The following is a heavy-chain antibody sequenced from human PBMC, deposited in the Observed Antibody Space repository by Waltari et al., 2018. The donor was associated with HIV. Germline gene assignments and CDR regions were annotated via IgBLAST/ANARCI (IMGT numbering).Heavy chain of an antibody. D-gene: IGHD5-18*01. CDR1: GFPFGAYA. V-gene: IGHV3-49*03. CDR3: SRSRGYSYGYADY. CDR2: IRSKTYGGTT. J-gene: IGHJ4*02. Sequence: EVQLVESGGGLVQSGRSLSLSGTASGFPFGAYAMSWFRQAPGKGLEWVGFIRSKTYGGTTEYAASVKDRFTISRDDSKSIAYLQMNSLKTEDTAVYYCSRSRGYSYGYADYWGQGTLVTVSS.